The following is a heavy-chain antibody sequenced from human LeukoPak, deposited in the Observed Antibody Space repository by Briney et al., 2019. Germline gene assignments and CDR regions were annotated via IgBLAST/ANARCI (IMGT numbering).Heavy chain of an antibody. CDR1: GFTSSSYA. CDR3: AKDPDIVGATTPDY. CDR2: ISGSGGST. Sequence: GGSLRLSCAASGFTSSSYAMSWVRQAPGKGLEWVSAISGSGGSTYYADSVKGRFTISRDNSKNTLYLQMNSLRAEDTAVYYCAKDPDIVGATTPDYWGQGTLVTVSS. J-gene: IGHJ4*02. V-gene: IGHV3-23*01. D-gene: IGHD1-26*01.